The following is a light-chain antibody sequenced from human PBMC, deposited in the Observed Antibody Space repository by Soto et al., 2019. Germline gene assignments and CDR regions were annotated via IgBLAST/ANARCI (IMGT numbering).Light chain of an antibody. CDR3: SSYKSSSTYV. Sequence: QSALTQPASVSGSPGQSITISCTGTSSDVGGYNYVSWYQQHPGKAPKLMIYDVSNRPSGVSNRFSGSKSGNTASLTISGFQAEDEADYYCSSYKSSSTYVFGTGTKVTVL. CDR2: DVS. V-gene: IGLV2-14*01. J-gene: IGLJ1*01. CDR1: SSDVGGYNY.